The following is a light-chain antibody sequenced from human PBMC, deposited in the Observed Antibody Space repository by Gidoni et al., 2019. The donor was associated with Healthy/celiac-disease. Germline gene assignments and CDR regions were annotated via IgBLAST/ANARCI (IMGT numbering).Light chain of an antibody. CDR2: DAS. V-gene: IGKV3-11*01. CDR1: QSVSSY. J-gene: IGKJ4*01. CDR3: QQRSNWLELT. Sequence: ESVLTQSPATLSLSPWERATLSCRASQSVSSYLAWYQQKPGQAPRLLIYDASNMATGIPARFSGSGSGTAFTLTISSLEPEDFAVYYCQQRSNWLELTFGGGTKVEI.